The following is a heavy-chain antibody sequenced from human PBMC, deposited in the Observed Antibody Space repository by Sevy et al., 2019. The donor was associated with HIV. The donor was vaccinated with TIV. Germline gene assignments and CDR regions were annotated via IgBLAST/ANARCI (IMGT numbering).Heavy chain of an antibody. V-gene: IGHV3-7*01. CDR2: IKQDGSVL. D-gene: IGHD1-20*01. CDR1: GFAFNNYW. CDR3: ARDRGITVYNYYGMDV. J-gene: IGHJ6*02. Sequence: GGSLRLSCAASGFAFNNYWMNWVRQAPGKGLEWVANIKQDGSVLSYVSSVRGRFSISRDNAKNSVHLQMNSLRVEDTAVYYCARDRGITVYNYYGMDVWGQGTTVTVSS.